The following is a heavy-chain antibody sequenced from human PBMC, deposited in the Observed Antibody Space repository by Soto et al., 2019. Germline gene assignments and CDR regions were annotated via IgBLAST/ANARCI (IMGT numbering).Heavy chain of an antibody. V-gene: IGHV3-30*18. CDR2: ISYDGSNK. J-gene: IGHJ4*02. CDR3: AKDKGGELCEY. CDR1: GFTFSSYG. Sequence: QVQLVESGGGVVQPGRSLRLSCAASGFTFSSYGMHWVRQAPGKGLEWVALISYDGSNKYYADSVKGRFTISRDNSKNTRYLQMNSLRAEDTAVYYCAKDKGGELCEYWGQGTLVTVSS. D-gene: IGHD3-16*01.